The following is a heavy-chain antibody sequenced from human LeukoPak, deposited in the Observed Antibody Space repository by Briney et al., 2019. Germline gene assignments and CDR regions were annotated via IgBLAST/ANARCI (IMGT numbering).Heavy chain of an antibody. Sequence: ASVKVSCKASGYTFTGYYMHWVRQAPGQGLEWMGWINPNSGGTNYAQKFQGRVTMTRDTSISTAYMELSRLRSDDTAVYYCARDTVTTFYWFDPWGQGTLVTVSS. CDR3: ARDTVTTFYWFDP. CDR1: GYTFTGYY. D-gene: IGHD4-11*01. CDR2: INPNSGGT. V-gene: IGHV1-2*02. J-gene: IGHJ5*02.